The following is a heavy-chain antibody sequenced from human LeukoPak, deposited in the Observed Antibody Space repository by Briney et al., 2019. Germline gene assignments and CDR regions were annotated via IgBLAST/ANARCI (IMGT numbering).Heavy chain of an antibody. J-gene: IGHJ5*02. D-gene: IGHD6-13*01. CDR2: INPSGGST. CDR1: GDTFTRYF. Sequence: ASVKVSCKASGDTFTRYFIHWVRQAPGQGLEWMAMINPSGGSTKYAQKFQGRLSMTGDMSTSTVYMELSSLRSEDTAVYYCAREPSIAAEDNWFDPWGQGTLVTVSS. V-gene: IGHV1-46*01. CDR3: AREPSIAAEDNWFDP.